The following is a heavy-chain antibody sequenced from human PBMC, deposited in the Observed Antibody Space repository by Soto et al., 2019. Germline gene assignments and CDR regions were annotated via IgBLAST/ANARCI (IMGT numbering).Heavy chain of an antibody. J-gene: IGHJ6*02. CDR3: ATLQVVVVAATLNGMDV. V-gene: IGHV3-48*02. D-gene: IGHD2-15*01. Sequence: GGSLRLSCAASGFTFSSYSMNWVRQAPGKGLEWVSYISSSSSTIYYADSVKGRFTISRDNAKNSLYLQMNSLRDEDTAVYYCATLQVVVVAATLNGMDVWGQGTTVTVS. CDR2: ISSSSSTI. CDR1: GFTFSSYS.